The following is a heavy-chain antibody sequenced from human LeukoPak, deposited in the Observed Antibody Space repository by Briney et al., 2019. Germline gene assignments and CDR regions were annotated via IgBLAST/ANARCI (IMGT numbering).Heavy chain of an antibody. D-gene: IGHD1-26*01. V-gene: IGHV1-69*13. CDR3: ARSLGYYYYMDV. CDR1: GGTFSGYA. J-gene: IGHJ6*03. Sequence: GASVKVSCKASGGTFSGYAISWVRQAPGQGLEWMGGIIPIFGTANYAQKFQGRVTITADESTSTAYMELSSLRSEDTAVYYCARSLGYYYYMDVWGKGTTVTVSS. CDR2: IIPIFGTA.